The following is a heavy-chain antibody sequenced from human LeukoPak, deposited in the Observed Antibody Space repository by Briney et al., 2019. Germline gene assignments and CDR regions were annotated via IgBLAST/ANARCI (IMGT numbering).Heavy chain of an antibody. CDR2: IYYSGTT. Sequence: SETLSLTCSLSGDSFTTYYWSWLRQPPGKGLEWIGYIYYSGTTNYNPSLETRVTISIDRPKNQFSLKLASVTAADTAVYYCAREKLSTSWYGGSRDYRHYFYGMDVWGQGTTVTVSS. D-gene: IGHD2-2*01. J-gene: IGHJ6*02. CDR3: AREKLSTSWYGGSRDYRHYFYGMDV. V-gene: IGHV4-59*01. CDR1: GDSFTTYY.